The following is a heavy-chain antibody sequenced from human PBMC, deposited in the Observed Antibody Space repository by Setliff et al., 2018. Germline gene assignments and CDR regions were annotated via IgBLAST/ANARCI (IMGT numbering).Heavy chain of an antibody. CDR2: INPNSGGT. V-gene: IGHV1-2*04. Sequence: GASVKVSCKASGYTFIGYYMHWVRQAPGQGLEWMGWINPNSGGTNYAQKFQGWVTMTRDTSISTAYMELSRLRSDDTAVYYCARDRDSSGYPYYFDYWGQGTLVTVSS. CDR1: GYTFIGYY. J-gene: IGHJ4*02. D-gene: IGHD3-22*01. CDR3: ARDRDSSGYPYYFDY.